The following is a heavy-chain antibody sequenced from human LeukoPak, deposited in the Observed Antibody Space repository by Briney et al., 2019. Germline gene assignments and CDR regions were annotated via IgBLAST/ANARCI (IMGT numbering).Heavy chain of an antibody. V-gene: IGHV3-23*01. D-gene: IGHD2-15*01. CDR3: AKVDCSAASCYSIDY. CDR2: ISGSGGRT. CDR1: GFTFSSCA. J-gene: IGHJ4*02. Sequence: GGSLRLSCAASGFTFSSCAMSWVRQAPGKGLEWVSTISGSGGRTYYADSVKGRFTIARDNSKNTLYLQVNSLRAEDTAVYYCAKVDCSAASCYSIDYWGQGTLVTVSS.